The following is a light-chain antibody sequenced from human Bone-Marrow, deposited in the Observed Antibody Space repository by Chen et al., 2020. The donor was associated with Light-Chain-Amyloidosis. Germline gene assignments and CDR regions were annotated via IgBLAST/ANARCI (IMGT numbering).Light chain of an antibody. Sequence: EIVLTQSPATLSLSPGDTATLSCRASQSVTIYLAWYQQKPGQAPRLLIYAASNRATGIPARFSGSGSGTDFTLTISSLEPEDFAVYYCQQRSNWPGFGQGTRLEIK. J-gene: IGKJ5*01. CDR1: QSVTIY. CDR3: QQRSNWPG. CDR2: AAS. V-gene: IGKV3-11*01.